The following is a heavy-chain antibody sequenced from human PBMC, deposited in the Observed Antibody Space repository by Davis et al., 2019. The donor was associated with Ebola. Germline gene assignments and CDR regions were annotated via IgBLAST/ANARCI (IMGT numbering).Heavy chain of an antibody. CDR3: AKVRSSGWFYSYGLDV. J-gene: IGHJ6*04. V-gene: IGHV4-59*01. CDR2: IFSTGST. CDR1: GGSISGYY. Sequence: SETLSFTCTVSGGSISGYYWSWIRQPPGKGLEWIGYIFSTGSTDYNPSLKSRVAMSVDTSKNQFSLKLSSVTAADTAVYYCAKVRSSGWFYSYGLDVWGKGTTVTVSS. D-gene: IGHD6-19*01.